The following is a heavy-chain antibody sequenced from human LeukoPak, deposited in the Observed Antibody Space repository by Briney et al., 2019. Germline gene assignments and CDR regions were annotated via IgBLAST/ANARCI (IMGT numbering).Heavy chain of an antibody. CDR3: ARQSRDGSKTRGYYFDY. Sequence: GESLKISCQVSGYSFINYWIGWVRQMPGKGLESMGIIYPADSDTTYSPSFQGQVTISADKSISTVYPQWSSLKASDTAMYYCARQSRDGSKTRGYYFDYWGQGTLVTVSS. J-gene: IGHJ4*02. CDR2: IYPADSDT. D-gene: IGHD3-10*01. CDR1: GYSFINYW. V-gene: IGHV5-51*01.